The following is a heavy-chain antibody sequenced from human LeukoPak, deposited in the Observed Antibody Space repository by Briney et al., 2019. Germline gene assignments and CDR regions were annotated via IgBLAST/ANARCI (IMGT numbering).Heavy chain of an antibody. CDR3: ASRRSRRGAFDI. Sequence: EASVKVSCKASGGTFSSYTISWVRQAPGQGLEWMGRIIPILGIANYAQRFQGRVTITADKSTSTAYMELNSLRSEDTAVYYCASRRSRRGAFDIWGQGTMVTVSS. J-gene: IGHJ3*02. CDR1: GGTFSSYT. CDR2: IIPILGIA. D-gene: IGHD2-2*01. V-gene: IGHV1-69*02.